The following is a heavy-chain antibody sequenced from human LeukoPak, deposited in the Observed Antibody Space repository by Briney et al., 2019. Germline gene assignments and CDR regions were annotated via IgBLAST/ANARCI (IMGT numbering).Heavy chain of an antibody. V-gene: IGHV3-48*03. Sequence: HTGGSLRLSCAASGFTFSSYEMNWVRQAPGKGLEWVSYISSSGSTIYYADSVKGRFTISRDNAKNSLYLQMNSLRAEDTAVYYCAKVGDDSSGYYVYYYMDVWGKGTTVTVSS. J-gene: IGHJ6*03. CDR3: AKVGDDSSGYYVYYYMDV. CDR1: GFTFSSYE. D-gene: IGHD3-22*01. CDR2: ISSSGSTI.